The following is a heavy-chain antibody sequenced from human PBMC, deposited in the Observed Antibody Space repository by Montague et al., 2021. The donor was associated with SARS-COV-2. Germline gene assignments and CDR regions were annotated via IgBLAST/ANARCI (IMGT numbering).Heavy chain of an antibody. V-gene: IGHV3-23*01. Sequence: SLRLSCAASGFTFSSYAMHWVRQAPGKGLEWVSAISGSGGSTYYADSVKGRFTISRDNSKNTLYLQMNSLRAEDTAVYYCAKGSGGTIFGVVITYWYFDLWGRGTLVTVSS. CDR1: GFTFSSYA. CDR3: AKGSGGTIFGVVITYWYFDL. D-gene: IGHD3-3*01. CDR2: ISGSGGST. J-gene: IGHJ2*01.